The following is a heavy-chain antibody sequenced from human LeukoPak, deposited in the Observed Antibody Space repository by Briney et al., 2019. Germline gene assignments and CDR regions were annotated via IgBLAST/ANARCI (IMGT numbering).Heavy chain of an antibody. CDR2: MNPYSANT. D-gene: IGHD6-13*01. CDR1: GYTFTNYD. J-gene: IGHJ5*02. CDR3: ARTQRLVLRSPLDP. Sequence: APVKVSCKASGYTFTNYDIHWVRQATGQGLEWMGWMNPYSANTGYAQNFQGRITITRNTSISTAYMELSSLRSEDTAVYYCARTQRLVLRSPLDPWGQGTLVTVSS. V-gene: IGHV1-8*03.